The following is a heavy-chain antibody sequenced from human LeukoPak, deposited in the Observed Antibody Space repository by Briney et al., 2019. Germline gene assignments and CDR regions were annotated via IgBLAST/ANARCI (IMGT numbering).Heavy chain of an antibody. Sequence: PGGSLRLSCAASGFSFSSYLMSWVRQAPGKGLEWVSTNSGNGGGTYYADSVKGRFTISRDNSKNTLYLQMNSLRAEDRALYYCARRLCSGGSCSSFDYWGQGTLVTVSS. D-gene: IGHD2-15*01. CDR3: ARRLCSGGSCSSFDY. V-gene: IGHV3-23*01. CDR1: GFSFSSYL. CDR2: NSGNGGGT. J-gene: IGHJ4*02.